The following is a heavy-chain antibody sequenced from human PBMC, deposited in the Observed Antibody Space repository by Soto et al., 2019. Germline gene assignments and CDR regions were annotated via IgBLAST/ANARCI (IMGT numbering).Heavy chain of an antibody. Sequence: GASVKVSCKASGYTFTSYGISWVRQAPGQGLEWMGWISAYNGNTNYAQKLQGRVTMTTDTSTSTAYMELRSLRSDDTAVYYCASIIVVVDRGLHSYYFDYWGQGTLVTVSS. J-gene: IGHJ4*02. CDR1: GYTFTSYG. CDR2: ISAYNGNT. V-gene: IGHV1-18*01. CDR3: ASIIVVVDRGLHSYYFDY. D-gene: IGHD2-15*01.